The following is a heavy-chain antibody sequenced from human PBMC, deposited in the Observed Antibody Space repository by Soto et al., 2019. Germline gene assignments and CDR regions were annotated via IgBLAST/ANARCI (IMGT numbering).Heavy chain of an antibody. CDR2: INPNSGGT. CDR3: ARGGGNMAASINH. J-gene: IGHJ5*02. V-gene: IGHV1-2*04. D-gene: IGHD3-16*01. CDR1: GYTFTGHY. Sequence: QVQLVQSGAEVKEPGASVKVSCKASGYTFTGHYMHWVRQAPGQGLEWMGWINPNSGGTNCAQKFQGWVTMTRDTSISRAYMGVSRLKSDDTAVYYCARGGGNMAASINHWGQGTLVTVSS.